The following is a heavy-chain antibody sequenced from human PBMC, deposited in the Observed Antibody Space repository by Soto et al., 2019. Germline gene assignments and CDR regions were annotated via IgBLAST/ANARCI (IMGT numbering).Heavy chain of an antibody. Sequence: QVQLVQSGAEVKKPGSSVKVSCKATGGSFSYDTINWVRQVPGQGLEWMGRIIPFIGTGNYAQKFQGRVTITADRSTSTAYMELTSLTCEDTAVYYCARAGSWTDRFDYWGQGTLVTVSS. J-gene: IGHJ4*02. CDR3: ARAGSWTDRFDY. CDR1: GGSFSYDT. V-gene: IGHV1-69*08. D-gene: IGHD6-13*01. CDR2: IIPFIGTG.